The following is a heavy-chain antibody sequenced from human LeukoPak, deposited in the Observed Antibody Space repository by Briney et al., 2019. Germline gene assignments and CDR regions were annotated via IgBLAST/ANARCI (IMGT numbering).Heavy chain of an antibody. D-gene: IGHD4-11*01. CDR3: ARSTAHFDY. CDR1: GFTFSTYS. CDR2: ITGSSSTI. Sequence: GGSLRLSCAASGFTFSTYSMNWVRQAPGKGLEWVSYITGSSSTIHYADSVKGRFTISRDNAKNSLCLQMNSLRAEDTAVYYCARSTAHFDYWGQGTLVTVSS. J-gene: IGHJ4*02. V-gene: IGHV3-48*01.